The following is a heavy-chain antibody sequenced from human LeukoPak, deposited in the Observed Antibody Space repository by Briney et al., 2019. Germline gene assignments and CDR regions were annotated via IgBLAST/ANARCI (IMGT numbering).Heavy chain of an antibody. CDR3: ARGTNYYDSSGYYYSYFDY. CDR2: INHSGST. D-gene: IGHD3-22*01. CDR1: GGSFSGYY. Sequence: PSETLSLTCAVYGGSFSGYYWSWIRQPPGKGLEWIGEINHSGSTNYNPSLKSRVTISVDTSKNQFSLKLSSVTAADTAVYYCARGTNYYDSSGYYYSYFDYWGQGTLVTVSS. V-gene: IGHV4-34*01. J-gene: IGHJ4*02.